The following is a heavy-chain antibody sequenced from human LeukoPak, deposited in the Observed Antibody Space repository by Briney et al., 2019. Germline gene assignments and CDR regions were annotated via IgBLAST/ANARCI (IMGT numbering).Heavy chain of an antibody. CDR1: GYTFTSYD. J-gene: IGHJ5*02. D-gene: IGHD6-6*01. CDR3: ARGSKEYSSSSGWFDP. V-gene: IGHV1-8*01. Sequence: GASVKVSCKASGYTFTSYDINWVRQATGQGLEWMGWMNPNSGNIGYAQKFQGRVTMTRNTSISTAYMELSSLRSEDTAVYYCARGSKEYSSSSGWFDPWGQGTLVTVSS. CDR2: MNPNSGNI.